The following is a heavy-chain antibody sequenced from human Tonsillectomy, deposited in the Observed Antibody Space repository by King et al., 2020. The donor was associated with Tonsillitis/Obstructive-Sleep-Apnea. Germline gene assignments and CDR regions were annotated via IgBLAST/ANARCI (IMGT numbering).Heavy chain of an antibody. D-gene: IGHD3-16*02. CDR3: ASLGVEIGGVIVRENDY. V-gene: IGHV1-69*12. Sequence: VQLVQSGAEVKKPGSSVKVSCKASGGTFSSYAISWVRQAPGQGLEWMGGIIPIFGTAYYAQKFQGRVTITADESTSPAYMELSSLRSEDTAVYYCASLGVEIGGVIVRENDYWGQGTLVTVSS. CDR1: GGTFSSYA. CDR2: IIPIFGTA. J-gene: IGHJ4*02.